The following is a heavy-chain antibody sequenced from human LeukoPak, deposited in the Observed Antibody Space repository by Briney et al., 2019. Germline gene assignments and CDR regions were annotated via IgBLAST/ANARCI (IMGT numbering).Heavy chain of an antibody. J-gene: IGHJ4*02. D-gene: IGHD2-2*01. V-gene: IGHV4-39*01. Sequence: SETLSLTCTVSGGSISSSSYYWGWIRQPPGKGLEWIGSIYYSGSTYYNPSLKSRVTISVDTSKNQFSLKLSSVTTADTAVYYCARHEDCSSTSCYLGYFDYWGQGTLVTVSS. CDR3: ARHEDCSSTSCYLGYFDY. CDR1: GGSISSSSYY. CDR2: IYYSGST.